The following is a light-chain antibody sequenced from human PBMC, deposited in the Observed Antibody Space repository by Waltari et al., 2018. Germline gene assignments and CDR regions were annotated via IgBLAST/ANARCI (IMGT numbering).Light chain of an antibody. CDR2: GKT. V-gene: IGLV1-40*01. Sequence: QSVLTQPPSVSGAPGQRVTISCTGSNSNIGSYDVHWYQQLPGTAPKLLIYGKTNRPSGVPARFCGSKSGTSASLAITGLQAEDEADYYCQSYDSSLSGVVFGGGTKLTVL. CDR1: NSNIGSYD. CDR3: QSYDSSLSGVV. J-gene: IGLJ2*01.